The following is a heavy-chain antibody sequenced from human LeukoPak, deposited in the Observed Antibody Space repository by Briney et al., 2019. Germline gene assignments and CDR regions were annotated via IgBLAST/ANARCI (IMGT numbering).Heavy chain of an antibody. V-gene: IGHV1-2*02. D-gene: IGHD1-1*01. CDR3: ARGGDNWNALDGY. J-gene: IGHJ4*02. CDR1: GYTFTGYY. Sequence: ASVKISCKASGYTFTGYYIHWVRQAPGQGLEWMRWINPNSGDTNYAQKFQGRVTMTRDTSISTAYMELSRLRSDDTAVFYCARGGDNWNALDGYWGQGTLVTVSS. CDR2: INPNSGDT.